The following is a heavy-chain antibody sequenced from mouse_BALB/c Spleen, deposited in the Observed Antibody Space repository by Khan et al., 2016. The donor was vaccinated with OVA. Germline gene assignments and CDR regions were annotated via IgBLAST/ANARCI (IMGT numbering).Heavy chain of an antibody. CDR1: GYTFTNAG. CDR2: INTHSGVP. D-gene: IGHD2-14*01. Sequence: QVQLKESGPELKKPGETVRISCKASGYTFTNAGMQWVQKMPGKGLKWIGWINTHSGVPKYVEDFKGRFAFSLETSASTVYLQITNLKNEDTATYFCARGGAAYYRNDGGAMDYWGQGTSVTVSS. V-gene: IGHV9-4*02. J-gene: IGHJ4*01. CDR3: ARGGAAYYRNDGGAMDY.